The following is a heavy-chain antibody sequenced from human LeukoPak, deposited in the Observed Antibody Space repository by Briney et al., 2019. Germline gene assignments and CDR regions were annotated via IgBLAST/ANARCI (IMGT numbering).Heavy chain of an antibody. CDR2: IYYSGST. CDR3: ARLSDSDSSGYYWGFEY. D-gene: IGHD3-22*01. J-gene: IGHJ4*02. CDR1: GGSISRYY. V-gene: IGHV4-59*08. Sequence: SETLSLTCTVSGGSISRYYWSWIRQPPGKGLECIGYIYYSGSTNYNPSLKSRVTISVDTSKNQFSLKLSSVTAADTAVYYCARLSDSDSSGYYWGFEYWGQGTLATVST.